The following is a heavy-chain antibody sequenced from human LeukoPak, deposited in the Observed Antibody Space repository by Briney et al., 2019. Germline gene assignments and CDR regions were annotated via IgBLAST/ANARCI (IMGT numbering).Heavy chain of an antibody. Sequence: ASVKVSSKASGYTFTRYGINWVRQAPGQGLEWMGWIGAYKGNTHYAQKLPGRVPMTKDTSTNTAYMELRNLRSDDTAVYYCARDGPTSIAALGYYHMDVWGKGTTVTVSS. V-gene: IGHV1-18*01. D-gene: IGHD6-6*01. J-gene: IGHJ6*03. CDR2: IGAYKGNT. CDR1: GYTFTRYG. CDR3: ARDGPTSIAALGYYHMDV.